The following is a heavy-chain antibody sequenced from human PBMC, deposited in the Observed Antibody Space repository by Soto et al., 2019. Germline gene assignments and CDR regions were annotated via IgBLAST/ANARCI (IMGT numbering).Heavy chain of an antibody. V-gene: IGHV4-4*07. CDR3: ARDAGGAPFDH. CDR1: GGFISNYY. CDR2: IYSSGTT. D-gene: IGHD1-26*01. J-gene: IGHJ4*02. Sequence: QVQLQESGPGLVRPSETLSLSCSVSGGFISNYYWSWIRQPAGMGLEWIGRIYSSGTTNYNPSLKSRVTMSVDTSNNQFSLKLTSVTAADTAVYFCARDAGGAPFDHWGQGTLVTVSS.